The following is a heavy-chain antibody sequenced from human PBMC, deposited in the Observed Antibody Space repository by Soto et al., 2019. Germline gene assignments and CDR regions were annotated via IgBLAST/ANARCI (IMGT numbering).Heavy chain of an antibody. J-gene: IGHJ4*02. D-gene: IGHD3-3*01. V-gene: IGHV3-21*04. CDR2: ISSSSSYI. Sequence: GGSLRLSCAASGFTFSSYSMNWVRQAPGKGLEWVSSISSSSSYIYYADSVKGRFTISRDNAKNSLYLQLNSLRAEDTATYYCAKSSPGRLLEFDYWGQGTLVTVSS. CDR1: GFTFSSYS. CDR3: AKSSPGRLLEFDY.